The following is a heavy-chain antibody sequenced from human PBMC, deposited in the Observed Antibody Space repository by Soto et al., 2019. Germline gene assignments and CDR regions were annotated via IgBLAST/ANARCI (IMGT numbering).Heavy chain of an antibody. CDR3: ARDRRNRGATPTAFVDY. D-gene: IGHD1-26*01. CDR1: GFTFTSYS. J-gene: IGHJ4*02. CDR2: IHSSSSTM. Sequence: VQLVESGGGLVQPGGSLRLSCAASGFTFTSYSMNWVRQAPGKGLEWVSYIHSSSSTMYYADSVKGRFTVSRDNAKNSVHLQMNSLRDEDTAVYYCARDRRNRGATPTAFVDYWGQGTLVTVSS. V-gene: IGHV3-48*02.